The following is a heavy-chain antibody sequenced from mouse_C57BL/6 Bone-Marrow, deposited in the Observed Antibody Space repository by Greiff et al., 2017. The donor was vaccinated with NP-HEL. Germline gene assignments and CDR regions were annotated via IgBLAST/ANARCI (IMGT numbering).Heavy chain of an antibody. CDR2: ISSGGAYI. V-gene: IGHV5-9-1*02. CDR3: TREGLLGAMDY. Sequence: EVQLVESGEGLVKPGGSLKLSCAASGFTFSSYAMSWVRQTPEKRLEWVAYISSGGAYIYYADTVKGRFTISRDNARNTLYLQMSSLKSEDTAMYYCTREGLLGAMDYWGQGTSVTVSS. D-gene: IGHD2-3*01. CDR1: GFTFSSYA. J-gene: IGHJ4*01.